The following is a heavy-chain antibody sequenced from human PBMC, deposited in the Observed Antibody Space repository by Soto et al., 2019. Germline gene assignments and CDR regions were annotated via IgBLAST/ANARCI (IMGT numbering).Heavy chain of an antibody. CDR2: ISGYSGNT. CDR3: ARDSRHNTYCGGECYSSFDY. Sequence: ASVNVSFKASGYTFTSYVLSWVRQAPGQVLDCIGWISGYSGNTNYAQNLQGRVTMTTDASASTSHMELRSLTSDDTAVYYCARDSRHNTYCGGECYSSFDYWGQGTLVNDS. J-gene: IGHJ4*02. V-gene: IGHV1-18*04. D-gene: IGHD2-21*01. CDR1: GYTFTSYV.